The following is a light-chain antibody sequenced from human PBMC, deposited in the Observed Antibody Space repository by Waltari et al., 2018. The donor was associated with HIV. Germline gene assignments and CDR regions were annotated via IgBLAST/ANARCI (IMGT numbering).Light chain of an antibody. CDR1: KLGDKY. CDR2: QHN. J-gene: IGLJ2*01. Sequence: SYELTQPLSVSVSPGQTASITCSGDKLGDKYISWYQQKPGQSPVLVIYQHNKRPSGIPGRFSGSNAGNTATLTIRGTQAMDEADYYCQAWDGSTAIFGGRTKLTVL. V-gene: IGLV3-1*01. CDR3: QAWDGSTAI.